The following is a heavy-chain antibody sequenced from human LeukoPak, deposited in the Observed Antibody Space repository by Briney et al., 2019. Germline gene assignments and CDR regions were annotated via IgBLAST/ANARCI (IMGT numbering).Heavy chain of an antibody. CDR2: IYYSGST. CDR1: GGSISSGGYY. V-gene: IGHV4-31*03. CDR3: ARVRKFAPPDP. J-gene: IGHJ5*02. Sequence: PSETLSLTCTVSGGSISSGGYYWSWIRQHPGKGLEWFGYIYYSGSTYYNPSLKSRVTISVDTSKNLFSLKLSSVTAADTAVYYCARVRKFAPPDPWGQGTLVTVSS.